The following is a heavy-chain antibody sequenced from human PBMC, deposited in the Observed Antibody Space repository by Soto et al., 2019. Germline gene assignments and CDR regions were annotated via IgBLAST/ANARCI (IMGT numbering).Heavy chain of an antibody. CDR1: GGSISSGSYY. CDR3: ATRTDYYYGSGRLVGMDV. CDR2: IYYSGST. J-gene: IGHJ6*02. Sequence: QVQLQESGPGLVKPSQTLSLTCTVSGGSISSGSYYWSWIRQLPGKGLEWIGYIYYSGSTYYNPSLKRRLTISVDTSKNQSSLTLNSVTAADTAVYYCATRTDYYYGSGRLVGMDVWGQGTTVTVSS. D-gene: IGHD3-10*01. V-gene: IGHV4-31*03.